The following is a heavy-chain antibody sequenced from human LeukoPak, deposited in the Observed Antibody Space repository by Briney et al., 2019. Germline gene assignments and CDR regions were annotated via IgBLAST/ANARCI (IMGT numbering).Heavy chain of an antibody. D-gene: IGHD4-17*01. J-gene: IGHJ5*02. CDR2: INHSGST. CDR1: GGSFSGYY. CDR3: ARGSAVTTLYNWFDP. Sequence: PSETLSLTCAVYGGSFSGYYWSWIRQPPGKGLEWIGEINHSGSTNYNPSLKNRVTISVATSKNQFSLKLSSVTAADTAVYYCARGSAVTTLYNWFDPWGQGTLVTVSS. V-gene: IGHV4-34*01.